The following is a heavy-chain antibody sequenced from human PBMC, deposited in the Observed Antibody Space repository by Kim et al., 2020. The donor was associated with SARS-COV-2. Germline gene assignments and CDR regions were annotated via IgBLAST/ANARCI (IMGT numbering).Heavy chain of an antibody. Sequence: ASVKVSCKASGYTFNSYGFNWVRQAPGQGLEWLGWISTYSRNTYYAQKFQGRVTMTTDTSTSTAYMELRSLRSDDAAMYYCARAPGGSYPLSSYYFDYWGQGTLVTVSS. CDR3: ARAPGGSYPLSSYYFDY. J-gene: IGHJ4*02. D-gene: IGHD1-26*01. V-gene: IGHV1-18*01. CDR1: GYTFNSYG. CDR2: ISTYSRNT.